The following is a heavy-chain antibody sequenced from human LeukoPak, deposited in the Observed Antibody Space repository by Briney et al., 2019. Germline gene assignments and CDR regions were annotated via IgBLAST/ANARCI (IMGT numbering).Heavy chain of an antibody. D-gene: IGHD3-3*01. CDR3: ATAKAIFGVVNLDY. J-gene: IGHJ4*02. V-gene: IGHV1-24*01. CDR2: FDSEDGET. CDR1: GYTLTELS. Sequence: ASVKVSCKVSGYTLTELSMHWVRQAPGKGLEWMGGFDSEDGETIYAQKFQGRVTMTEDTSTDTAYMELSSLRSEDTAVYYCATAKAIFGVVNLDYGGKGTLVTVSS.